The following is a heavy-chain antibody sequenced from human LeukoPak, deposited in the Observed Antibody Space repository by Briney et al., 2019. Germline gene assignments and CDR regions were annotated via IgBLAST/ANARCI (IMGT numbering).Heavy chain of an antibody. CDR2: INSDGSST. V-gene: IGHV3-74*01. D-gene: IGHD6-19*01. CDR1: GFTFSSYW. Sequence: PGGSLRLSCAASGFTFSSYWMHWVRQAPGKGLVWVSRINSDGSSTTYADSVKGRFTISRDNAKNTLYLQMNSLRAEDTAVYYCAKGFSSVWYYFDYWGQGTLVTVSS. CDR3: AKGFSSVWYYFDY. J-gene: IGHJ4*02.